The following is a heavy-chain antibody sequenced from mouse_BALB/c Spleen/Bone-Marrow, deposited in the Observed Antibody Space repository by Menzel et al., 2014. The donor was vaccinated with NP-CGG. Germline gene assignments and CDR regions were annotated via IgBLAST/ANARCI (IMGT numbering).Heavy chain of an antibody. J-gene: IGHJ3*01. CDR2: ISTYYGDA. D-gene: IGHD2-1*01. Sequence: QVQLQQSGAELVRPGVSVKISCKGSGYTFTDYAMHWVKQSHAKSLEWIGVISTYYGDASYNQKFKGTATMTVDRSSSTAYMELARLTSEDSAIYYCAREGGNFPWFAYWGQGTLVTVSA. CDR3: AREGGNFPWFAY. CDR1: GYTFTDYA. V-gene: IGHV1S137*01.